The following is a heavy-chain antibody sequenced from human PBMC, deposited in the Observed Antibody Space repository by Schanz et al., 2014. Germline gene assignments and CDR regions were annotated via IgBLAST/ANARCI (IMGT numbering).Heavy chain of an antibody. CDR2: IKSKTDGGTR. Sequence: EVQLVESGGGLVQPGGSLRLSCATSGFTLNNAWMNWVRQAPGKGLQWVAHIKSKTDGGTRDYAAPVKGRFTISTDDSKNRVYLQMNSLQTEDTAVYYCPADLWFGAVWGVWWGQGTLVTVSS. J-gene: IGHJ4*02. D-gene: IGHD3-10*01. CDR1: GFTLNNAW. CDR3: PADLWFGAVWGVW. V-gene: IGHV3-15*01.